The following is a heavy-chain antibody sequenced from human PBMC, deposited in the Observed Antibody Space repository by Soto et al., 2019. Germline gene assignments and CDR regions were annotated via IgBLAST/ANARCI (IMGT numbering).Heavy chain of an antibody. CDR2: VSSTGSS. CDR1: GDSISNYY. D-gene: IGHD6-13*01. CDR3: ARGVPAAGTDWFDP. V-gene: IGHV4-4*07. J-gene: IGHJ5*02. Sequence: ASETLSLTCTVSGDSISNYYWSWIRQSAEKRLEWIGRVSSTGSSYYSPSLKSRVTISVDTSKNQVSLNLTSVTAADTAVYYCARGVPAAGTDWFDPWGQGTLVTVSS.